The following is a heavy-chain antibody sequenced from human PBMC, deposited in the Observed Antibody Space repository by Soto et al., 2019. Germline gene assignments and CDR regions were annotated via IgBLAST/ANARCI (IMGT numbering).Heavy chain of an antibody. Sequence: GASVKVSCTASGYTFTSYYMHWVRLAPGQGLEWMGIINPSGGSTSYAQKFQGRVTMTRDTSTSTVYMELSSLRSEDTAVYYCARGFSGNYDFWSGYYSDYYGMDVWGQGTTVTVSS. CDR3: ARGFSGNYDFWSGYYSDYYGMDV. V-gene: IGHV1-46*01. J-gene: IGHJ6*02. CDR2: INPSGGST. CDR1: GYTFTSYY. D-gene: IGHD3-3*01.